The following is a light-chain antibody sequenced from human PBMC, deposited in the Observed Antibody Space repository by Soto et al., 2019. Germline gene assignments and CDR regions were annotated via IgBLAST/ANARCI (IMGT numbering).Light chain of an antibody. CDR3: QQSSSVPRT. J-gene: IGKJ1*01. Sequence: EIVMTQSPATLSVSPGERATLSCRASQSVSSNLAWYQQKPGQAPRLLIYGASTSATGTPARFRGSGSGTEFTPAISSLQSEDCAVYYCQQSSSVPRTFGQGTRVYLK. CDR1: QSVSSN. V-gene: IGKV3-15*01. CDR2: GAS.